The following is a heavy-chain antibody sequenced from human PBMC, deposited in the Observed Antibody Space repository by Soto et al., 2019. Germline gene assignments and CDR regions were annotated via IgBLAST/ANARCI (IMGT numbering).Heavy chain of an antibody. V-gene: IGHV1-46*03. CDR1: GYTFTSYY. CDR3: ARAPIHDFWSGSTHVYFDY. J-gene: IGHJ4*02. CDR2: INPSGGST. D-gene: IGHD3-3*01. Sequence: GASVKVSCKESGYTFTSYYMQWVRQAPGQGLEWMGIINPSGGSTSYAQKFQGRVTMTRDTSTSTVYMELSSLRSEDTAVYYCARAPIHDFWSGSTHVYFDYWGQGTLVTVSS.